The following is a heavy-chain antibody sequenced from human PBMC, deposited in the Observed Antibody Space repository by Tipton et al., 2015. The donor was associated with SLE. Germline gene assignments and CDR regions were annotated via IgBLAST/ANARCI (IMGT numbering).Heavy chain of an antibody. CDR3: ARDLGDGSGWYKAGDY. J-gene: IGHJ4*02. Sequence: SLRLSCAASGFTFTTYWMSWVRQAPGKGLVWVANINQDGSEKYYVDFVKGRFTISRDNAKNSLYLQMNSQRDEDTAVYYCARDLGDGSGWYKAGDYWGQGTLVTVSS. CDR1: GFTFTTYW. V-gene: IGHV3-7*01. CDR2: INQDGSEK. D-gene: IGHD6-19*01.